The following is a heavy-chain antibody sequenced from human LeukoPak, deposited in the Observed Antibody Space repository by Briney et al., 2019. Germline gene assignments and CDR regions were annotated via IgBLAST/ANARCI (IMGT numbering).Heavy chain of an antibody. V-gene: IGHV3-23*01. Sequence: GGSLRLSCAASGFTFTTYTMGWVRQVPGKGLEWFSAISVNADSTYYADSVKGRFTISRDNSKNTLYLQMNSLTAEDMAVYYCAKGSSGGWPYYFDYWGQGTLVTVSS. CDR3: AKGSSGGWPYYFDY. J-gene: IGHJ4*02. CDR1: GFTFTTYT. CDR2: ISVNADST. D-gene: IGHD6-19*01.